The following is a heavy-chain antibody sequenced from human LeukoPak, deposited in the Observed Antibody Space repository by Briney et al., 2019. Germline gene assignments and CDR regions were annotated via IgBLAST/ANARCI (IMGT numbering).Heavy chain of an antibody. CDR1: GFTFSSYA. J-gene: IGHJ4*02. CDR2: ISGSGGST. V-gene: IGHV3-23*01. Sequence: PGGSLRLSCAASGFTFSSYAMHWVRQAPGKGLEWVSSISGSGGSTWYADSVKGRFTISRDNSKNTLYLQMNSLRAEDTAVYYCAKDKRPRYDSSGYYDYWGQGTLVTVSS. D-gene: IGHD3-22*01. CDR3: AKDKRPRYDSSGYYDY.